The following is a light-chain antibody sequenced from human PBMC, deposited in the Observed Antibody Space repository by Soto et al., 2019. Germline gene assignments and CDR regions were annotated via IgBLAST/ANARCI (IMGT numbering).Light chain of an antibody. CDR3: QTWGTGILV. V-gene: IGLV4-69*01. Sequence: VLTQSPSASASLGASVKLTCALSSGHSSYAIAWHQQQPEKGPRALMKLNSDGSHTRGDGIPDRFSGSSSGAERYLTISSLQSEDEADYYCQTWGTGILVFGGGTKVTVL. J-gene: IGLJ3*02. CDR1: SGHSSYA. CDR2: LNSDGSH.